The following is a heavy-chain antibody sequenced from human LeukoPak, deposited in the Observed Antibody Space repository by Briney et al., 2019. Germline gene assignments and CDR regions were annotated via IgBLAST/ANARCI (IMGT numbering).Heavy chain of an antibody. J-gene: IGHJ4*02. Sequence: GRSLRLSCAASGFTFSSHGMHWVRQAPGKGLEWVAVIRYDGSKEYYGDSVKGRFTISRDNSKNTLYLQMNSLRAEDTAVYYCARWTGVGAGATFDYWGQGTLVTVSS. D-gene: IGHD1-26*01. V-gene: IGHV3-33*01. CDR1: GFTFSSHG. CDR3: ARWTGVGAGATFDY. CDR2: IRYDGSKE.